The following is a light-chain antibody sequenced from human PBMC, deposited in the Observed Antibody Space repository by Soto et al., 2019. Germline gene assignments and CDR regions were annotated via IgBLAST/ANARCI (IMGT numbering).Light chain of an antibody. J-gene: IGKJ4*01. CDR1: QSISRC. V-gene: IGKV1-5*01. Sequence: DIRMTQYPSTLSASVGDRVTITCRASQSISRCLDWYQQKPGKAPKLLIYDVSSLESGVPSRFRGSGSGTELTITISSLQPEDVATYYCQKCKVDPFTFGGGTKVDI. CDR2: DVS. CDR3: QKCKVDPFT.